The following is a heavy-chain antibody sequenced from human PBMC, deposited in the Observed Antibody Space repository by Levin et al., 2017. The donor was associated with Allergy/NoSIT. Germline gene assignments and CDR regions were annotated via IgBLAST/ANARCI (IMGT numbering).Heavy chain of an antibody. CDR3: VRGMSYPEY. Sequence: SCAASGFTFTNYAMTWVRQAPGKFLSFFSLLSLLFSLPSSSSSFPCRFTISRDNSKNTLHLQMNSLGADDTAVYYCVRGMSYPEYWGQGTLVTVSS. CDR2: LSLLFSLP. V-gene: IGHV3-23*01. J-gene: IGHJ4*02. D-gene: IGHD5/OR15-5a*01. CDR1: GFTFTNYA.